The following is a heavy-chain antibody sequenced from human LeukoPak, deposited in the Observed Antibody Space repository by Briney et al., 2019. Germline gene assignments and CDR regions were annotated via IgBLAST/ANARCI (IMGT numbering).Heavy chain of an antibody. CDR3: AKEYTGTFSPFPSYFDN. CDR1: GFTFNNYW. V-gene: IGHV3-74*01. J-gene: IGHJ4*02. CDR2: INSDGSRT. Sequence: GGSLRLSCAASGFTFNNYWMHWVRQVPGTGLVWVSRINSDGSRTNYVDSAKGRFTISRDNAKNTLYLQMNSLRAEDTAIYYCAKEYTGTFSPFPSYFDNWGQGTLVTVSS. D-gene: IGHD1-26*01.